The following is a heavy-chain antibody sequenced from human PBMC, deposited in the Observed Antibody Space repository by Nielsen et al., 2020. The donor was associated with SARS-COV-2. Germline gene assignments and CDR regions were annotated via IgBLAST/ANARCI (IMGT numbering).Heavy chain of an antibody. CDR3: AREGSGSYIDY. J-gene: IGHJ4*02. V-gene: IGHV3-20*04. CDR2: INWNGGST. Sequence: GESLKISCAASGFTFDDYAMHWVRQAPGKGLEWVSGINWNGGSTGYADSVKGRFTISRDNSKNTLYLQMNSLRAEDTAVYYCAREGSGSYIDYWGQGTLVTVSS. D-gene: IGHD1-26*01. CDR1: GFTFDDYA.